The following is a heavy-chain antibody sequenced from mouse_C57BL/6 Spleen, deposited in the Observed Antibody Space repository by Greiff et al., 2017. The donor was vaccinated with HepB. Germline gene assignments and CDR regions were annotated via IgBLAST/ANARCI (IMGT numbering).Heavy chain of an antibody. CDR2: IRNKANNHAT. J-gene: IGHJ3*01. CDR1: GFTFSDAW. CDR3: TGGNYVRFAY. Sequence: EVNLVESGGGLVQPGGSMKLSCVVSGFTFSDAWMDWVRQSPEKGLEWVAEIRNKANNHATYYAESVKGRFTISRDDSKSSVYLQMNSLRAEDTGIYYCTGGNYVRFAYWGQGTLVTVSA. D-gene: IGHD2-1*01. V-gene: IGHV6-6*01.